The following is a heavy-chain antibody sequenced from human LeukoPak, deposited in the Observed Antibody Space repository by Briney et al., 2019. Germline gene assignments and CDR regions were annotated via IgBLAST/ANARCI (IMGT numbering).Heavy chain of an antibody. Sequence: SETLSLTCTVSGGSISSYYWSWIRQPPGKGLEWIGYIYYSGSTNYNPSLKSRVTISVDTSKNQFSLKLSSVTAADTAVYYCASGDYYGTKTNNWFDPWGQGTLVTVSS. CDR2: IYYSGST. D-gene: IGHD3-10*01. CDR3: ASGDYYGTKTNNWFDP. J-gene: IGHJ5*02. V-gene: IGHV4-59*08. CDR1: GGSISSYY.